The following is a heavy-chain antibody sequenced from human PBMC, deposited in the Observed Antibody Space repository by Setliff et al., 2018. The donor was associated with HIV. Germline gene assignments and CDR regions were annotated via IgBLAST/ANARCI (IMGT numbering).Heavy chain of an antibody. J-gene: IGHJ5*02. V-gene: IGHV4-4*07. Sequence: PSETLSLTCTISGGSFGVYRWCWIRQSAGRGLEWIGRIDSSGTTDYKPSLKGRVAISVDTSRNQFSLRVTSVTAADTAVYFCARDRHSSGLGSYGPWGPGILVTVSS. CDR1: GGSFGVYR. D-gene: IGHD3-10*01. CDR2: IDSSGTT. CDR3: ARDRHSSGLGSYGP.